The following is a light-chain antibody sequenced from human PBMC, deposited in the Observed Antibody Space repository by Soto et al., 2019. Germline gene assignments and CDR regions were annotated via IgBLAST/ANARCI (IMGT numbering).Light chain of an antibody. J-gene: IGLJ1*01. Sequence: QSVPTQPPSVSGAPGQRVTISCTGSSSNIGAGYDVHWYHQLPGTAPKLLVSTDNHRPSGVPDRLSAPKSGASASLAITGLQAEDEAHYYCQSYDKTLTAYVFGTGTKVTVL. V-gene: IGLV1-40*01. CDR2: TDN. CDR1: SSNIGAGYD. CDR3: QSYDKTLTAYV.